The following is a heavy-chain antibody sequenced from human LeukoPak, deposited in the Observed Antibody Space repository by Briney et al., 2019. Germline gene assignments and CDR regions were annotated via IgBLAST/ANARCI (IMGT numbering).Heavy chain of an antibody. Sequence: GSLRLSCAASGFTFSSYWMSWVRQAPGKGLEWVANIKQDGSEKYYVDSVKGRFTISRDNAKNSLYLQMNSLRAEDTAVYYCARDPIAAAAPGAFDIWGQGTMVTVSS. CDR2: IKQDGSEK. CDR3: ARDPIAAAAPGAFDI. J-gene: IGHJ3*02. V-gene: IGHV3-7*01. D-gene: IGHD6-13*01. CDR1: GFTFSSYW.